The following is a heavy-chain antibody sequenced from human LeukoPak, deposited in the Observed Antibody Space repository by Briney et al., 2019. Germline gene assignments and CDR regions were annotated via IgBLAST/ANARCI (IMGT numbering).Heavy chain of an antibody. J-gene: IGHJ6*02. V-gene: IGHV1-46*01. Sequence: GASVKVSCKASGYTFTSYYMHWVRQAPGQGLEWMGIINPSGGSTSYAQKFQGRVTMTRDTSTSTVYMELSSLRSEDTAVYYCATSWGPDTSAFRWGRDGMDVWGQGTTVIVS. D-gene: IGHD3-16*01. CDR1: GYTFTSYY. CDR3: ATSWGPDTSAFRWGRDGMDV. CDR2: INPSGGST.